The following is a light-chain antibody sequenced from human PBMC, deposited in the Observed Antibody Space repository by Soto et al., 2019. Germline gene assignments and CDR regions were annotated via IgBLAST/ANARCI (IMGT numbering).Light chain of an antibody. V-gene: IGLV2-23*02. CDR1: SSDVGSYNL. CDR2: EVS. J-gene: IGLJ1*01. CDR3: CSYAGSSTFPYV. Sequence: QSVLTQPASVSGFPGQSITISCTGTSSDVGSYNLVSWYQHHPGKAPKLMIYEVSKRPSGVSNRFSGSKSGNTASLTISGLQAEDEADYYCCSYAGSSTFPYVFGTGTKVTVL.